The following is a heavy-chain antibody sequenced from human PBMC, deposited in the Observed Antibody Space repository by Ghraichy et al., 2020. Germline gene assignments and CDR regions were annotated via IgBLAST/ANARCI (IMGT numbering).Heavy chain of an antibody. Sequence: SETLSLTCAVYGGSFSGYYWSWIRQPPGKGLEWIGRIYTSGSTNYNPSLKSRVTMSVDTSKNQFSLKLSSVTAADTAVYYCARGLSTPRYIGVFDYWGQGTLVTVSS. V-gene: IGHV4-59*10. CDR2: IYTSGST. D-gene: IGHD2-21*01. CDR3: ARGLSTPRYIGVFDY. J-gene: IGHJ4*02. CDR1: GGSFSGYY.